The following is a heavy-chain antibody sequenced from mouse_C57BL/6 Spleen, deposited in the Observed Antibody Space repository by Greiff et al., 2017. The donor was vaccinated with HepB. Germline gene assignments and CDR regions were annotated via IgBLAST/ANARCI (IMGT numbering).Heavy chain of an antibody. Sequence: EVQLQQSGPELVKPGASVKISCKASGYTFTDYYMNWVKQSHGKSLEWIGDINPNNGGTSYNQKFKGKATLTVDKSSSTAYMELRSLTSEDSAVYYCASQGHYSNYLYFDYWGQGTTLTVSS. CDR2: INPNNGGT. J-gene: IGHJ2*01. V-gene: IGHV1-26*01. CDR1: GYTFTDYY. D-gene: IGHD2-5*01. CDR3: ASQGHYSNYLYFDY.